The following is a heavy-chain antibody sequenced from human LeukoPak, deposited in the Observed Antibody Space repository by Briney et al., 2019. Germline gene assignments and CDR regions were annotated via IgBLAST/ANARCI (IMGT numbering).Heavy chain of an antibody. CDR1: GGSIRSSSYN. CDR3: ARTEGSFYFYYYMDV. V-gene: IGHV4-39*07. Sequence: PSETLSLTCTVSGGSIRSSSYNWGWIRPPPGEGLEWVGSIHYTRTTYYNPSLKSRVTISLDTSKNQFSLRLSSVTAADTALYYCARTEGSFYFYYYMDVWGKGTTVTVSS. J-gene: IGHJ6*03. CDR2: IHYTRTT. D-gene: IGHD1-26*01.